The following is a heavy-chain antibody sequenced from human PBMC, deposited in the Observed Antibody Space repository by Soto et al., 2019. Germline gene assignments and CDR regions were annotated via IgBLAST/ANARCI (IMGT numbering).Heavy chain of an antibody. J-gene: IGHJ4*02. CDR2: ISSSGSNK. Sequence: GGSLRLSCAASGFTFSSYSMNWVRQAPGKGLEWVSSISSSGSNKYYADSVKGRFTISRDNSKNTLYLQMNSLRAEDTAVYYCAKDDYGDYNYWGQGTLVTVSS. D-gene: IGHD4-17*01. V-gene: IGHV3-21*01. CDR3: AKDDYGDYNY. CDR1: GFTFSSYS.